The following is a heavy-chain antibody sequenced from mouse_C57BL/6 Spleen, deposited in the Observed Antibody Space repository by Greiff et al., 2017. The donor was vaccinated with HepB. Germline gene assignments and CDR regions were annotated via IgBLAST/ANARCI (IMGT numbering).Heavy chain of an antibody. Sequence: DVKLQESGGGLVKPGGSLKLSCAASGFTFSDYGMHWVRQAPEKGLEWVAYISSGSSTIYYADTVKGRFTISRDNAKNTLFLQMTSLRSEDTAMYYCARPYSDYFDYWGQGTTLTVSS. CDR2: ISSGSSTI. J-gene: IGHJ2*01. V-gene: IGHV5-17*01. CDR3: ARPYSDYFDY. CDR1: GFTFSDYG. D-gene: IGHD1-1*01.